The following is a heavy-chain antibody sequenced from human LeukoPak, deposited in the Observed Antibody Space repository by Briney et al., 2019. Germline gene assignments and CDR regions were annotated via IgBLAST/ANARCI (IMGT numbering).Heavy chain of an antibody. Sequence: GGSLRLSCAASGFTFSSYWISWVRQAPGKGLECVANIKQDGSEKYYVDSVKGRFTISRDNAKNSLYLQMNSLRAEDTAVYYCARGYDYGDYVAYFDYWGREPWSPSPQ. J-gene: IGHJ4*02. V-gene: IGHV3-7*01. CDR1: GFTFSSYW. CDR2: IKQDGSEK. D-gene: IGHD4-17*01. CDR3: ARGYDYGDYVAYFDY.